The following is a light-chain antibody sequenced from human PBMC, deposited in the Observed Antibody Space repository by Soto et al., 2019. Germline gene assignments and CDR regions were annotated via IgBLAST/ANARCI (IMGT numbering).Light chain of an antibody. CDR2: DAS. CDR1: QSVGNN. V-gene: IGKV3-11*01. J-gene: IGKJ5*01. CDR3: QKRGNWPQ. Sequence: ENVLTQSPGTLSLSPGARATLSCRASQSVGNNLAWYQQRPGQAPTLLISDASNRATGIPARFSGSGSGTDFTLTISGLEPEDFAIYYCQKRGNWPQFGQGTRLEIK.